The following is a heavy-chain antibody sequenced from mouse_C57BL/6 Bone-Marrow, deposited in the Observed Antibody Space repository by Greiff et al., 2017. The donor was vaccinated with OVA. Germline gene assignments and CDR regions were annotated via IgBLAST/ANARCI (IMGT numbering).Heavy chain of an antibody. V-gene: IGHV7-1*01. J-gene: IGHJ4*01. CDR1: GFTFSDFY. CDR2: SRNKANDYTT. CDR3: ARDAGGRGYDMDY. D-gene: IGHD1-1*02. Sequence: EVNVVESGGGLVQSGRSLRLSCATSGFTFSDFYMEWVRQAPGKGLEWIAASRNKANDYTTEYSASVKGRFIVSRDTTQSILYLQMNALRAEDTAVSYWARDAGGRGYDMDYGGQGTSVTVSS.